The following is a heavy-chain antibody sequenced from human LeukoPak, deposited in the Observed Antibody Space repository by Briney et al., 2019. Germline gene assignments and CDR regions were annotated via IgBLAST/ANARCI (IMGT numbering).Heavy chain of an antibody. Sequence: PGGSLRLSCAVSGSTFSAYTMAWVRQAPGKGLEWVSITGRTILYADSVRGQFIISRDNSKNTLYLQLNSLRVDDTAVYYCAKWALIDASAFDIWGQGTMVTVSS. CDR1: GSTFSAYT. D-gene: IGHD2-15*01. V-gene: IGHV3-23*01. CDR3: AKWALIDASAFDI. CDR2: TGRTI. J-gene: IGHJ3*02.